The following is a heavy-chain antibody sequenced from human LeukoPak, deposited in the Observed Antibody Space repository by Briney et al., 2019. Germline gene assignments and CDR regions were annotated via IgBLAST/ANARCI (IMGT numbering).Heavy chain of an antibody. V-gene: IGHV3-20*04. D-gene: IGHD1-26*01. CDR2: INWNGGST. Sequence: PGGSLTLSCAASGFTFDDYCMSWVRQAPGKGLEWVSGINWNGGSTGYADSVKGRFTIPRDNAKNSLYLQMNSLGAEDTALYYCARSLVGDYDYWGQGTLVTVSS. CDR1: GFTFDDYC. CDR3: ARSLVGDYDY. J-gene: IGHJ4*02.